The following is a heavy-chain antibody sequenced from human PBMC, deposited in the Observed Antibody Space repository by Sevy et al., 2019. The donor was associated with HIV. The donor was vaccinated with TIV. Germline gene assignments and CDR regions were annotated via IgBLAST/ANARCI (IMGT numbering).Heavy chain of an antibody. CDR3: ARLSVYYYASSGYYTTGHAFDI. CDR1: GFSVSNSY. J-gene: IGHJ3*02. CDR2: IYSGDST. D-gene: IGHD3-22*01. V-gene: IGHV3-53*01. Sequence: GGSLRLSCAASGFSVSNSYMSWVRQAPGKGLQWVSVIYSGDSTYYTDPVKGGFTISSDNSKNTRYLQMNSLRAEDTAVYYCARLSVYYYASSGYYTTGHAFDIWGQGTMVTVSS.